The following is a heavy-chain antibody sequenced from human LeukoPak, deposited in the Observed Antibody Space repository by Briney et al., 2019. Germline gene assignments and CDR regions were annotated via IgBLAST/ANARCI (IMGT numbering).Heavy chain of an antibody. CDR2: INHSGST. V-gene: IGHV4-34*01. J-gene: IGHJ5*02. Sequence: SETLSLTCAVYGGSFSGYYWSWIRQPPGKGLEWIGEINHSGSTNYNPSLKSRVTISVDTSKNQFSLKLSSVTAADTAVYYCARDVDRLDGWGQGTLVTVSS. CDR3: ARDVDRLDG. CDR1: GGSFSGYY.